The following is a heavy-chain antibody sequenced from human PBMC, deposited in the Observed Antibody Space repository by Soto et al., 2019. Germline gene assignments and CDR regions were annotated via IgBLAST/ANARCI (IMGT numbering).Heavy chain of an antibody. J-gene: IGHJ4*02. CDR1: GFIFSSYW. V-gene: IGHV3-7*01. Sequence: EVQLVESGGGLVQPGGSLRLSCAASGFIFSSYWMSWVRQAPGKGLEWVAKIRQDGSEKYYVESVKGRFTISRDNAKDSMYLQMNSLRAEDTAVYYCATESWWRFDYWGQGTLVTVSS. CDR2: IRQDGSEK. CDR3: ATESWWRFDY. D-gene: IGHD2-8*02.